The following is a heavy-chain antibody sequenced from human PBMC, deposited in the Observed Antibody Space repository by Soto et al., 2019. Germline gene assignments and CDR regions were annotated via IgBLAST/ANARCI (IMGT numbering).Heavy chain of an antibody. D-gene: IGHD5-12*01. Sequence: APVKVSCKASGYTFTSYGISWVRQAPGQGLEWMGWISAYNGNTNYAQKLQGRVTMTTDTSTSTAYMELRSLRSDDTAVYYCAGEGYSGYDWSIGGAFDIWGQGTMVTVS. V-gene: IGHV1-18*01. CDR2: ISAYNGNT. CDR1: GYTFTSYG. J-gene: IGHJ3*02. CDR3: AGEGYSGYDWSIGGAFDI.